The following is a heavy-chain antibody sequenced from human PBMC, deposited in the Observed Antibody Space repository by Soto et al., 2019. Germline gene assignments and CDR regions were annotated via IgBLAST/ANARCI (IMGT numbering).Heavy chain of an antibody. CDR1: GGSISSYY. V-gene: IGHV4-59*08. Sequence: SETLSLTCTASGGSISSYYWSWIRQPPGKGLEWIGYIYYSGSTYYNPSLKSRVTISVDPSKNQIPLKLNSVTAADTALYYCARHALLGYCSGGSCYRNWFDPWGQGTLVTVSS. D-gene: IGHD2-15*01. CDR3: ARHALLGYCSGGSCYRNWFDP. CDR2: IYYSGST. J-gene: IGHJ5*02.